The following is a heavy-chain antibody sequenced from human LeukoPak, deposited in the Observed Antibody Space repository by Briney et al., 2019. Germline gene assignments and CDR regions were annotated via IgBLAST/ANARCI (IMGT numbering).Heavy chain of an antibody. CDR3: ALGLVTDY. CDR2: TSGSGGST. CDR1: GFTFSSYA. D-gene: IGHD3-9*01. Sequence: GGSLRLSCAASGFTFSSYAMSWVRQGPGKGLEWVSGTSGSGGSTYYADSVKGRFTISRDNSKNTLYLQMNSLRVEDTAVYYCALGLVTDYWGQGTLVTVSS. V-gene: IGHV3-23*01. J-gene: IGHJ4*02.